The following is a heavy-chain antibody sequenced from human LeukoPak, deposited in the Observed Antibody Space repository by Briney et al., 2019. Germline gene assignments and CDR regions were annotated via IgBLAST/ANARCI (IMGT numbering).Heavy chain of an antibody. V-gene: IGHV3-74*01. D-gene: IGHD6-6*01. CDR1: GFTFSTYW. J-gene: IGHJ4*02. CDR2: ISPDGSST. Sequence: PGGSLRLSCAASGFTFSTYWIHWVRQAPGKGLVWVSRISPDGSSTTYADSVKDRFIISRDNAQNTVYLQMSSLRVEDTAVYYCAGEYSSSSGRAFDYWGQGTLVTASS. CDR3: AGEYSSSSGRAFDY.